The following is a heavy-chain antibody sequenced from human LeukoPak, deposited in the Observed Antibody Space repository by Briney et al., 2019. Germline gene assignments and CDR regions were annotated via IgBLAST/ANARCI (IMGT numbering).Heavy chain of an antibody. CDR3: AREEYDVCSASTNFDY. V-gene: IGHV7-4-1*02. J-gene: IGHJ4*02. CDR2: INTNNGNP. Sequence: GASVKVSCKASGYTFTNYAMNWVRRAPGQGLEWMGWINTNNGNPTYAQGFTGRFVFSLDTSVSTAFLQISSLKAEDTAVYYCAREEYDVCSASTNFDYWGQGTLVTVSS. CDR1: GYTFTNYA. D-gene: IGHD3/OR15-3a*01.